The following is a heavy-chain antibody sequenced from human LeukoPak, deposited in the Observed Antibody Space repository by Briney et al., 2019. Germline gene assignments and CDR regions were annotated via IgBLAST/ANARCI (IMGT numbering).Heavy chain of an antibody. CDR3: AKDMGLTGDLRTLDY. V-gene: IGHV3-9*01. CDR2: ISWNSGSI. Sequence: GGSLRLSCAASGFTFSSYNMNWVRQAPGKGLEWVSGISWNSGSIGYADSVKGRFTISRDNAKNSLYLQMNSLRAEDTALYYCAKDMGLTGDLRTLDYWGQGTLVTVSS. J-gene: IGHJ4*02. D-gene: IGHD7-27*01. CDR1: GFTFSSYN.